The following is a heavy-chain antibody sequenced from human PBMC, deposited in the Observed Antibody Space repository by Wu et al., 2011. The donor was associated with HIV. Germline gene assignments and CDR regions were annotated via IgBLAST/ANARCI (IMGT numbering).Heavy chain of an antibody. J-gene: IGHJ6*02. CDR1: GGTFSSYA. CDR3: ASPADQSSGWYYYYGMDV. V-gene: IGHV1-69*15. Sequence: QVQLVQSGAEVKKPGSSVKVSCKASGGTFSSYAISWVRQAPGQGLEWMGRIIPIFGTANYAQKFQGRVTITADESTSTAYMELSSLRSEDTAVYYCASPADQSSGWYYYYGMDVWGQGTTVTVSS. D-gene: IGHD6-19*01. CDR2: IIPIFGTA.